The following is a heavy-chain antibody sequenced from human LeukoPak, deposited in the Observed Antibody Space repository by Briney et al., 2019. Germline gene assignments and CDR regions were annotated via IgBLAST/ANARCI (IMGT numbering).Heavy chain of an antibody. CDR1: GFTFSSYA. CDR3: ARMGGLRSPAGY. J-gene: IGHJ4*02. CDR2: ISYDGSNK. D-gene: IGHD5-12*01. Sequence: GRSLRLSCAASGFTFSSYAMHWVRQAPGKGLEWVAVISYDGSNKYYADSVKGRFTISRDNSKNTLYLQMNSLRAEDTAVYYCARMGGLRSPAGYWGQGTLVTVSS. V-gene: IGHV3-30*04.